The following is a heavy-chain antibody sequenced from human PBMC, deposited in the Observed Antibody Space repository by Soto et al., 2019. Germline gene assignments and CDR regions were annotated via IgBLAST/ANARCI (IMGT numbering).Heavy chain of an antibody. CDR3: ARDLVYSRSELDP. D-gene: IGHD3-22*01. V-gene: IGHV3-74*01. Sequence: PGGSLRLSCAASGFTFSTYWMHWVRQAPGKGLVWVSRVNNDGSSTTYADSVKGRFTISRDNAKNTLYLQMNSLRAEDTAMYYCARDLVYSRSELDPWGQGTLVTVSS. CDR1: GFTFSTYW. J-gene: IGHJ5*02. CDR2: VNNDGSST.